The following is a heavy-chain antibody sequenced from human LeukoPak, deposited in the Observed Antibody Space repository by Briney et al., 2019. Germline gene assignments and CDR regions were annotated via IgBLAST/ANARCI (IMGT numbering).Heavy chain of an antibody. CDR1: GFIFTIYA. J-gene: IGHJ4*02. CDR2: ITNSGDKT. D-gene: IGHD4-11*01. CDR3: AKSRVRYSMDYFDY. V-gene: IGHV3-23*01. Sequence: GGSLRLSCAASGFIFTIYAISWLRQARGKGLEWVSTITNSGDKTFYADSVKGRFTISRENSERTLYLQMNSLRAADTAVYYCAKSRVRYSMDYFDYWGRGTLVTVSS.